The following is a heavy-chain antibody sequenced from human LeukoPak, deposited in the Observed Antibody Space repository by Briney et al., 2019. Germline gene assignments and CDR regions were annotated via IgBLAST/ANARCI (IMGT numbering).Heavy chain of an antibody. Sequence: PGGSLRLSCAASGFTFSSYAMSWVRQAPGKGLEWVSAISGSGGSTYYADSVKGRFTISRENAKNSFYLQTNSLRAEDTAVYYCARDSRPGYGGAHDIWGPGTMVTVSS. V-gene: IGHV3-23*01. J-gene: IGHJ3*02. CDR1: GFTFSSYA. D-gene: IGHD5-12*01. CDR2: ISGSGGST. CDR3: ARDSRPGYGGAHDI.